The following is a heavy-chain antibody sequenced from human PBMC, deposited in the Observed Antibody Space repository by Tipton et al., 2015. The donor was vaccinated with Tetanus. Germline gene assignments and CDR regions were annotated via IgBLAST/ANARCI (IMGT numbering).Heavy chain of an antibody. CDR3: ARDQARGARGWNYFDY. V-gene: IGHV4-31*03. CDR1: GGSISSGGYY. CDR2: IYYSGST. Sequence: LVKPTQTLSLTCTVSGGSISSGGYYWSWIRQHPGKGLEWIGDIYYSGSTYYNPSLKSRVTISVDTSKNHFSLKLKSVTAADTAVYYCARDQARGARGWNYFDYWGQGSLVTVSS. D-gene: IGHD1-26*01. J-gene: IGHJ4*02.